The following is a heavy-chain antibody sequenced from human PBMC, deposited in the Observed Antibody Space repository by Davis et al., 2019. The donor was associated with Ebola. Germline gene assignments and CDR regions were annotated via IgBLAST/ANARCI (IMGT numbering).Heavy chain of an antibody. CDR3: ARGPRFLEWLLYAPFDY. CDR1: GGTFSSYA. CDR2: IIPIFGTA. D-gene: IGHD3-3*01. J-gene: IGHJ4*02. Sequence: AASVKVSCKASGGTFSSYAISWVRQAPGQGLEWMGGIIPIFGTANYAQKFQGRVTITADESTSTAYMELSSLRSEDTAVYYCARGPRFLEWLLYAPFDYWGQGTLVTVSS. V-gene: IGHV1-69*13.